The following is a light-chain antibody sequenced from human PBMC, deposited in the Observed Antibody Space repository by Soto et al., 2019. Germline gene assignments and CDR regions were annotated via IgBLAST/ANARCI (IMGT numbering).Light chain of an antibody. CDR2: AAS. V-gene: IGKV1-39*01. Sequence: DIQMTQSPSSLSASMGDRVTITCRASQSISRSLNWYRQKPGKAPKLLIYAASSLQSGVPSRFSGSGSGTEFTLTISSLQPDDFATYYCQHYNSYSEAFGQGTKVELK. J-gene: IGKJ1*01. CDR3: QHYNSYSEA. CDR1: QSISRS.